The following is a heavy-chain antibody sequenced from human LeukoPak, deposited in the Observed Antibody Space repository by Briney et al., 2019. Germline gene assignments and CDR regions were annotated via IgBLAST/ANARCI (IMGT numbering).Heavy chain of an antibody. V-gene: IGHV3-23*01. D-gene: IGHD6-6*01. J-gene: IGHJ4*02. Sequence: GGSLRLSCAASGFTFSSYEMNWVRQAPGKGLEWVSGISDSGDRTYYADSVKGRFTISRDNSKNMLCLQMNSLRAEDTALYYCAKGDSSFNYFDYWGQGTLVTVSS. CDR3: AKGDSSFNYFDY. CDR2: ISDSGDRT. CDR1: GFTFSSYE.